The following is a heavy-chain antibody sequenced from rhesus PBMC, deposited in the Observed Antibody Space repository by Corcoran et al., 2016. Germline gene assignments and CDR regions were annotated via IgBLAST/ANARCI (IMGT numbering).Heavy chain of an antibody. CDR2: IYWKDNK. CDR1: GFSISTTRIG. J-gene: IGHJ4*01. D-gene: IGHD2-27*01. Sequence: QVTLKESGPALVKPTQTLTLTCTFSGFSISTTRIGVGRIRQPPGKALEGLGSIYWKDNKYYSTSLKTRPTNSQDTSKNQVVLTMTSVGPVDTATCYCARAQERCSGIYCYDYYFDCWGQGVLVTVSS. V-gene: IGHV2-95*01. CDR3: ARAQERCSGIYCYDYYFDC.